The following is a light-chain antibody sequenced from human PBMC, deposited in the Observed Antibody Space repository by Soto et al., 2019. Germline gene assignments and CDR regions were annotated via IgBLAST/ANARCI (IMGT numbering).Light chain of an antibody. CDR2: GNR. J-gene: IGLJ3*02. Sequence: QAVVTQPPSVSGAPGQRVTISCTGNSSNLGAGYDVHWYQQLPGAAPKLVIFGNRNRPSGVPERFSGSKSGTSASLAITGLQAEAEADYYCQAYDYSLTASVFGGGTKVTVL. V-gene: IGLV1-40*01. CDR1: SSNLGAGYD. CDR3: QAYDYSLTASV.